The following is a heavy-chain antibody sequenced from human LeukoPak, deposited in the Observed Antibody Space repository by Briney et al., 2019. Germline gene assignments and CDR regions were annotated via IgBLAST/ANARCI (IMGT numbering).Heavy chain of an antibody. V-gene: IGHV4-59*01. CDR3: ASRDGTFDGFDY. Sequence: PSETLSLTCTVSGGSISSYYWSWIRQPPGKGLEWIGYIYYSGSTNYNPSLKSRVTISVDTSKNQFSLKLSSVTAADTAVYYCASRDGTFDGFDYWGRGTLVTVSS. D-gene: IGHD1-7*01. CDR2: IYYSGST. CDR1: GGSISSYY. J-gene: IGHJ4*02.